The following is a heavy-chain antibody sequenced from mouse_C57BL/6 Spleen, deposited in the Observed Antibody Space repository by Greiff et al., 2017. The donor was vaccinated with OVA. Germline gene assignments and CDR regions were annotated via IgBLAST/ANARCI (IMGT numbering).Heavy chain of an antibody. D-gene: IGHD1-1*01. J-gene: IGHJ4*01. Sequence: VQLQQSGPELVKPGASVKISCKASGYSFTGYYMNWVKQSPEKSLEWIGEINPSTGGTTYNQKFKAKATLTVDKSSSTAYMQLKSLTSEDSAVYYCARFYYYGSSYYAMDYWGQGTSVTVSS. V-gene: IGHV1-42*01. CDR1: GYSFTGYY. CDR2: INPSTGGT. CDR3: ARFYYYGSSYYAMDY.